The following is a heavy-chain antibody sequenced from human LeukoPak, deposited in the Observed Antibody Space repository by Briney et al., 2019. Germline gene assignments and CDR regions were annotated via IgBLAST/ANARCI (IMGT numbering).Heavy chain of an antibody. Sequence: GGSLRLSCAASGFTFSSYGMHWVRQAPGKGLEWVAVISYDGSNKYYADSVKGRFTISRDNSKNTLYLQMNSLRAEDTAVYYCAKDKWELPRNYFGYWGQGTLVTVSS. J-gene: IGHJ4*02. CDR1: GFTFSSYG. D-gene: IGHD1-26*01. CDR2: ISYDGSNK. CDR3: AKDKWELPRNYFGY. V-gene: IGHV3-30*18.